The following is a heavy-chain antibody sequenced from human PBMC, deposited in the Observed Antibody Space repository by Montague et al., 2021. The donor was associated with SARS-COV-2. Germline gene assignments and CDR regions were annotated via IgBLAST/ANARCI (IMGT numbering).Heavy chain of an antibody. D-gene: IGHD1-26*01. Sequence: SETLSLTCTVSGGSISSYYWSWVRQPAGKGLEWIGRIYTSGSTNYNPSLKSRVTMSVDTPQNQFSLKLSSVTAADTAVYYCARDRGYSGGELHPYNWFDPWGQGTLVTVSS. CDR3: ARDRGYSGGELHPYNWFDP. CDR1: GGSISSYY. J-gene: IGHJ5*02. CDR2: IYTSGST. V-gene: IGHV4-4*07.